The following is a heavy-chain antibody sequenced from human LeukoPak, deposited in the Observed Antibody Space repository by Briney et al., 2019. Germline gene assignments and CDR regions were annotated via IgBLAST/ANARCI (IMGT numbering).Heavy chain of an antibody. CDR1: GASISHYY. D-gene: IGHD2-2*01. V-gene: IGHV4-59*01. Sequence: SETLSLTCTVSGASISHYYWSWIRQPPGRGLEWIGCAFYTGSTNYNPSLKGRVTISIDTSKSQFSLRLTSVTAADTAIYYCASLSHCSTSSCFDYWGRGTLVTVSS. CDR3: ASLSHCSTSSCFDY. J-gene: IGHJ4*02. CDR2: AFYTGST.